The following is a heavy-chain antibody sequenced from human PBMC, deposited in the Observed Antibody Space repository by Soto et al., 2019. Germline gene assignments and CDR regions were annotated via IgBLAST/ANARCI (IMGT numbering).Heavy chain of an antibody. V-gene: IGHV4-34*01. CDR2: INHSGST. J-gene: IGHJ5*02. Sequence: PSETLSLTCAVYGGSFSGYYWSWIRQPPGKGLEWIGEINHSGSTNYNPSLKSRVTISVDTSKNQFSLKLSSVTAADTAVYYCARGGRITIFGVVSSYNWFDPWGQGTLVTVSS. CDR3: ARGGRITIFGVVSSYNWFDP. D-gene: IGHD3-3*01. CDR1: GGSFSGYY.